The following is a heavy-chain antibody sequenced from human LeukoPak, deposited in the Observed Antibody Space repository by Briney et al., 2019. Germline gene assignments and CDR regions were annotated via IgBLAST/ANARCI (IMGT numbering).Heavy chain of an antibody. CDR2: INPNSGGT. V-gene: IGHV1-2*06. CDR1: GYTFTGYY. Sequence: ASVKVSCKASGYTFTGYYMHWVRQAPGQGLEWMGRINPNSGGTNYAQKFQGRVTMTRDTFISTAYMELSRLRSDDTAVYYCARDRGLARYYYYYYGMDVWGQGTTVTVSS. D-gene: IGHD3-10*01. CDR3: ARDRGLARYYYYYYGMDV. J-gene: IGHJ6*02.